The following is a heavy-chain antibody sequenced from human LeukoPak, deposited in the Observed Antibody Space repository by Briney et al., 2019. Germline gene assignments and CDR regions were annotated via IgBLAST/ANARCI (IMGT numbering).Heavy chain of an antibody. D-gene: IGHD2-2*01. CDR1: GGTFSSYA. J-gene: IGHJ3*02. CDR2: IIPIFGTA. V-gene: IGHV1-69*13. CDR3: ASVYCSSTSCYFKNAFDI. Sequence: ASVEVSCKASGGTFSSYAISWVRQAPGQGLEWMGGIIPIFGTANYAQKFQGRVTITADESTSTAYMELSSLRSEDTAVYYCASVYCSSTSCYFKNAFDIWGQGTMVTVSS.